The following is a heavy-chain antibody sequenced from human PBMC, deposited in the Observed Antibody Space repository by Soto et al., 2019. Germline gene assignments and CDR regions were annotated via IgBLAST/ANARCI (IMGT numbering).Heavy chain of an antibody. J-gene: IGHJ5*02. CDR3: ARGYSSSWYGNWFDP. CDR1: GGSLTGYD. CDR2: ISHSGST. V-gene: IGHV4-34*01. D-gene: IGHD6-13*01. Sequence: SETLSLTCAVYGGSLTGYDWTWIRQPPGKGLQWIGEISHSGSTNYNPSLKSRVTISVDTSNNHISLKLSSVTAADTALYYCARGYSSSWYGNWFDPWGQGTLVTVSS.